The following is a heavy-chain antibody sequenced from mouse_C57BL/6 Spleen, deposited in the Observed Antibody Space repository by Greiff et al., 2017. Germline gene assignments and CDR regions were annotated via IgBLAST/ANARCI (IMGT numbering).Heavy chain of an antibody. V-gene: IGHV1-52*01. J-gene: IGHJ2*01. CDR3: AREGVTPVDY. D-gene: IGHD2-2*01. CDR2: IDPSDSET. Sequence: QVQLQQPGAELVRPGSSVKLSCTASGYTFTSSWMQWVKQRPIQGLEWIGNIDPSDSETHYNQKFKDKAPLTVAKSSSTAYMQRSSLTSEDSAVYYCAREGVTPVDYWGQGTTRTVSS. CDR1: GYTFTSSW.